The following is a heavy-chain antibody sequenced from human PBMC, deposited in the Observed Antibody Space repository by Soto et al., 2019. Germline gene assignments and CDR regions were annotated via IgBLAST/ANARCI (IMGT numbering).Heavy chain of an antibody. CDR1: GFTFTSSA. D-gene: IGHD6-19*01. J-gene: IGHJ6*02. CDR3: AAESPLAVASPGDDYGMDV. CDR2: IVVGSGNT. Sequence: GGSVKVSCKASGFTFTSSAVQWVRQARGQRLEWIGWIVVGSGNTNYAQKFQERVTITRDMSTSTAYMELSSLRSEDTAGYYCAAESPLAVASPGDDYGMDVWGQGTTVTSP. V-gene: IGHV1-58*01.